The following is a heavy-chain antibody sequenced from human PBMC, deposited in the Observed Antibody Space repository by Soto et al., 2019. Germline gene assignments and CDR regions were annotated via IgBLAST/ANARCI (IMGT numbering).Heavy chain of an antibody. CDR1: GYTFTGHY. CDR3: ARDTAAGDFWSGYYENWFDP. CDR2: INPNSGGT. J-gene: IGHJ5*02. D-gene: IGHD3-3*01. V-gene: IGHV1-2*04. Sequence: ASVKVSFKASGYTFTGHYMHWVRQAPGQGLEWMGWINPNSGGTNYAQKFQGWVTMTRDTSISTAYMELSRLRSDDTAVYYCARDTAAGDFWSGYYENWFDPWGQGTLVTVSS.